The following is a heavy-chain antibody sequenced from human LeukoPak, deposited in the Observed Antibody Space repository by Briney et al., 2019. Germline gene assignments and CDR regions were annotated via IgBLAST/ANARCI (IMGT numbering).Heavy chain of an antibody. CDR1: GGSISSSSYY. D-gene: IGHD5-12*01. CDR3: ARRGYSGYGMGDYFDY. J-gene: IGHJ4*02. Sequence: SETLSLTCTVSGGSISSSSYYWGWIRQPPGKGLEWIGSIYYSGSTYYNPSLKSRVTISVDTSKNQFPLKLSSVTAADTAVYYCARRGYSGYGMGDYFDYWGQGTLVTVSS. CDR2: IYYSGST. V-gene: IGHV4-39*01.